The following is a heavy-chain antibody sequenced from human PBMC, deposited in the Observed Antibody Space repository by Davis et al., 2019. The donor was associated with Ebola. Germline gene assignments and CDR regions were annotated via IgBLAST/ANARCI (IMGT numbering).Heavy chain of an antibody. CDR2: LDSGATT. V-gene: IGHV3-53*01. Sequence: PGGSLRLSCAASGFAVSTNHMSWVRQAPGEGLEWVSVLDSGATTNYADSVKGRFTISRDNSRNTVYLHMNSLRAEDTAVYYCARVRAPYYFDYWGQGTLVTVSS. J-gene: IGHJ4*02. CDR1: GFAVSTNH. CDR3: ARVRAPYYFDY.